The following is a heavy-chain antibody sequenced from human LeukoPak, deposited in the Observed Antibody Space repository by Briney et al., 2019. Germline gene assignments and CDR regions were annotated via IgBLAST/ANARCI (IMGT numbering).Heavy chain of an antibody. D-gene: IGHD2-2*01. J-gene: IGHJ4*02. Sequence: PGRSLRLSCAASGFTFSSYDMYWVRQAPGKGLEWVASIWYDGSDKYYRDSVKGRFTISRDNSKNTLYLQMNSLRAEDTAVYYCAKDRAEKYAFDCWGQGTLVTVSS. CDR2: IWYDGSDK. CDR3: AKDRAEKYAFDC. CDR1: GFTFSSYD. V-gene: IGHV3-33*06.